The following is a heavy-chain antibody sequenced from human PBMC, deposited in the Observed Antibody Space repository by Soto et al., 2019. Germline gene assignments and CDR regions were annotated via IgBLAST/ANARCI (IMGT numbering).Heavy chain of an antibody. J-gene: IGHJ4*02. Sequence: GGSLRLSCAASGFTFRSYGMHWVRQAPGKGLEWVAVISYDGSNKYYADSVKGRFTISRDNSKNTLYLQMNSLRAEDTAVYYCSRDQGVAGIKHSINYWGQG. CDR2: ISYDGSNK. D-gene: IGHD6-19*01. CDR3: SRDQGVAGIKHSINY. CDR1: GFTFRSYG. V-gene: IGHV3-30*03.